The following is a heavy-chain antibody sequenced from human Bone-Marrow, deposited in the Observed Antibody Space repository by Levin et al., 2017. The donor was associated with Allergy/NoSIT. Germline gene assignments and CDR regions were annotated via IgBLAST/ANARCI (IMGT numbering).Heavy chain of an antibody. CDR1: GLTFSSYA. D-gene: IGHD3-16*01. Sequence: GGSLRLSCAASGLTFSSYAMNWVRQAPGKGLQWVAVISSDGSKNFHADSVKGRFTISRDNSKNILYLQMDSLRAEDTAVYYCARGETNDYLWGSYLYWGQGSLVTVSS. V-gene: IGHV3-30*04. CDR3: ARGETNDYLWGSYLY. J-gene: IGHJ4*02. CDR2: ISSDGSKN.